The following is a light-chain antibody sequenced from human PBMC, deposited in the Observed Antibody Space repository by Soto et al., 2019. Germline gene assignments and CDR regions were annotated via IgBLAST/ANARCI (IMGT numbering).Light chain of an antibody. CDR3: QHSYSTPIT. CDR2: AAS. J-gene: IGKJ5*01. V-gene: IGKV1-39*01. CDR1: QTISSW. Sequence: DIQMNQSASTLSASIGDRVTITCRASQTISSWLAWYQQKPGKAPKLLIYAASSLQSGVPSRFSGSGSGTDFTLTISSLQPEDFATYYCQHSYSTPITFGQGTRLEIK.